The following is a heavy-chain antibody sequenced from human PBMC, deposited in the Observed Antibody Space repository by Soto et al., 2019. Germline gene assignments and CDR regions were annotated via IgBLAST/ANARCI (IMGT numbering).Heavy chain of an antibody. CDR3: HIYGS. V-gene: IGHV3-53*01. CDR2: IDGDGTT. D-gene: IGHD2-2*02. CDR1: GLTVSNKY. Sequence: GGSLRLSCAASGLTVSNKYMSWVRQAPGKGLEWVSVIDGDGTTKYADSVKGRFTISRDNSKNTLYLQVNSLRAEDTAMYYCHIYGSWGQGTLVTV. J-gene: IGHJ5*02.